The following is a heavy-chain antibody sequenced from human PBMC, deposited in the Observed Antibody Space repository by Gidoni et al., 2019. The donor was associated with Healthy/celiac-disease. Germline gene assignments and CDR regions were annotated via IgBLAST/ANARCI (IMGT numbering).Heavy chain of an antibody. Sequence: QVQLQASGPGLVKPSETLFLTCAVSGYSISSGYYWGCIRQPPGKGLEWIGSIYHSGSTSYNPSLKSRVTISVDTSKNQFSLKLSSVTAADTAVYYCARVVLDYDSSGYYDNWFDPWGQGTLVTVSS. J-gene: IGHJ5*02. V-gene: IGHV4-38-2*01. D-gene: IGHD3-22*01. CDR1: GYSISSGYY. CDR2: IYHSGST. CDR3: ARVVLDYDSSGYYDNWFDP.